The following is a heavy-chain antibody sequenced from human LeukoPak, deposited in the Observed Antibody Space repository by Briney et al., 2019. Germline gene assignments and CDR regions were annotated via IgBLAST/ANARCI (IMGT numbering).Heavy chain of an antibody. V-gene: IGHV1-46*01. CDR1: GYTFTSYY. D-gene: IGHD3-22*01. J-gene: IGHJ4*02. CDR2: INPSGGST. Sequence: ASVKVSYKASGYTFTSYYMHWVRQAPGQGLEWMGIINPSGGSTGYAQKFQGRVTMTRDTSTSTVYMELSSLRSEDTAVYYCARSSERNYDSSGYYPWSFDYWGQGTLVTVSS. CDR3: ARSSERNYDSSGYYPWSFDY.